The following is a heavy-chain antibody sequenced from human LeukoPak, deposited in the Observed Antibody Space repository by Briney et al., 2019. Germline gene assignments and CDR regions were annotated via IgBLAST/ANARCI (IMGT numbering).Heavy chain of an antibody. Sequence: ASVNVSCTASGYTFTNYYMYWVRQAPGQGLEWMGLINPSGGSASYAQKFQGRVTMTRDTSTSTVYMELSSLKSEDTAMYYCARDGGVGTTYYFDYWGQGTLVTVSS. D-gene: IGHD1-26*01. CDR3: ARDGGVGTTYYFDY. CDR1: GYTFTNYY. J-gene: IGHJ4*02. CDR2: INPSGGSA. V-gene: IGHV1-46*01.